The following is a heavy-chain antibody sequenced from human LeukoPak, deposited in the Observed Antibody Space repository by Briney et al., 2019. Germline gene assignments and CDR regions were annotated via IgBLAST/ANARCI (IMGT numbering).Heavy chain of an antibody. V-gene: IGHV5-51*01. D-gene: IGHD3-22*01. CDR3: ATYRSGYYFDY. Sequence: GESLKISCKGSGYSFTNSWIAWVRQMPGKGLERMGIIYPGDSDTRYSPSCQGQVTISADKSISTAYLEWSSLRASDTAIYYCATYRSGYYFDYWGQGTLVTVSS. CDR2: IYPGDSDT. J-gene: IGHJ4*02. CDR1: GYSFTNSW.